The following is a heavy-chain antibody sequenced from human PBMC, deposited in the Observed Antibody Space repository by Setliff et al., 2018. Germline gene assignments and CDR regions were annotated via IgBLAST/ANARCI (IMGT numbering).Heavy chain of an antibody. CDR3: ARDPWQWLTTFTSAEYFQH. CDR1: GGTFSSYA. J-gene: IGHJ1*01. CDR2: IFPIFGTA. Sequence: GASVKVSCKASGGTFSSYAISWVRQAPGQGLEWMGRIFPIFGTAHYAQKFQGRVTITADNSTSTAYMELSSLRSEDTAVYYCARDPWQWLTTFTSAEYFQHWGQGTLVTVSS. V-gene: IGHV1-69*06. D-gene: IGHD6-19*01.